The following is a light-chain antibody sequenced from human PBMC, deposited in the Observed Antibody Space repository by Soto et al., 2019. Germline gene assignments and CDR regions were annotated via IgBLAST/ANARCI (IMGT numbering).Light chain of an antibody. CDR3: QHSWT. V-gene: IGKV1-5*01. J-gene: IGKJ1*01. CDR1: QSISSW. Sequence: DIQMTQSPSTLSASVGDRVTITCRASQSISSWLAWYQQKPGKAPKLLIYDASSLESGVPSRFSGSVSGTEFTLTISSLQPDDFATYYCQHSWTFGQGTKVDIK. CDR2: DAS.